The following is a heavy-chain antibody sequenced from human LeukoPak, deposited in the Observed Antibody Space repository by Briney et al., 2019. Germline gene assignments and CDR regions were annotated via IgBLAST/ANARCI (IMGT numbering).Heavy chain of an antibody. CDR2: INHSGST. Sequence: PSETLSLTCAVYGGSFSGYYWGWIRQPPGKGLEWIGEINHSGSTNYNPSLKSRVTISVDTSKNQFSLKLSSVTAADTAVYYCAIYYYDSSGYYLFDYWGQGTLVTVSS. J-gene: IGHJ4*02. CDR1: GGSFSGYY. CDR3: AIYYYDSSGYYLFDY. V-gene: IGHV4-34*01. D-gene: IGHD3-22*01.